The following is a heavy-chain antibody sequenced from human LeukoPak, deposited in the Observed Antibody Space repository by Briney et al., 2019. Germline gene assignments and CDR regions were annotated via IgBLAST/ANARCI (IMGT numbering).Heavy chain of an antibody. J-gene: IGHJ4*02. CDR3: AREKAGIAVAGTLDY. CDR1: GGSISSGSHY. Sequence: SQTLSLTCTVSGGSISSGSHYWSWIRQPAGKGLEWIGRIYTSGSTNYNPSLKSRVTISVDTSKNQFSLKLSSVTAADTAVYYCAREKAGIAVAGTLDYWGQGTLVTVSS. CDR2: IYTSGST. V-gene: IGHV4-61*02. D-gene: IGHD6-19*01.